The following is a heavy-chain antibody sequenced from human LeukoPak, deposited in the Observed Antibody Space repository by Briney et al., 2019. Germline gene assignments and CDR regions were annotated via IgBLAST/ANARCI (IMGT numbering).Heavy chain of an antibody. V-gene: IGHV3-30*18. D-gene: IGHD3-22*01. CDR1: GFTFSSYG. CDR3: AKPLHYYHSNAAWYFDL. J-gene: IGHJ2*01. Sequence: PGRSLRLSCSGSGFTFSSYGIHWVRQAPGKGLEWVAVISNDGSNKDYADSVKGRFTISRDNSKNTLYLQMNSPRADDTAVYYCAKPLHYYHSNAAWYFDLWGRGTLVTVSS. CDR2: ISNDGSNK.